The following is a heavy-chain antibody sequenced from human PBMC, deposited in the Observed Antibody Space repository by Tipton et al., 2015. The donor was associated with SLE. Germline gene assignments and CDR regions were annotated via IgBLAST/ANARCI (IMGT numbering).Heavy chain of an antibody. V-gene: IGHV4-34*01. CDR2: INHSGST. J-gene: IGHJ3*02. CDR3: ARTYYGSNGAFDM. Sequence: TLSLTCAVYGGSFSGYYWSWIRQPPGKGLEWIGEINHSGSTNYNPSLKSRVTISVDTSKNHFSLKLSSVTAADTAVYYCARTYYGSNGAFDMWGQGTMVTVSS. CDR1: GGSFSGYY. D-gene: IGHD3-10*01.